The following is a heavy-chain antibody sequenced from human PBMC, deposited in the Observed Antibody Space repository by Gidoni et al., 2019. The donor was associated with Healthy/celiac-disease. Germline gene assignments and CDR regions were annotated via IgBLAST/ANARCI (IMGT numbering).Heavy chain of an antibody. D-gene: IGHD2-15*01. V-gene: IGHV4-34*01. Sequence: QVQLQQWGAGLLKPSETLSLTCAVYGGSFSGYYWSWIRQPPGKGLEWIGEINHSGSTNYNPSLKSRVTISVDTSKNQFSLKLSSVTAADTAVYYCARLVSSEVAATPGSDWGQGTLVTVSS. CDR3: ARLVSSEVAATPGSD. CDR2: INHSGST. CDR1: GGSFSGYY. J-gene: IGHJ4*02.